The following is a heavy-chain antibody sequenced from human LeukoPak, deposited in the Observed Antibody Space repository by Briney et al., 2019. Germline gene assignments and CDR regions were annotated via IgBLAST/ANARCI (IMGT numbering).Heavy chain of an antibody. J-gene: IGHJ4*02. CDR3: AKQCGPYYDSSAYYSDY. D-gene: IGHD3-22*01. Sequence: PGGSLRLSCAASGFTFSSYAMSWVRQAPGKGLEGVSIISSSGGSTYYADSVKGRFTISRDNSKNTLYFQMNSLRAEDTAVYYCAKQCGPYYDSSAYYSDYWGQGTLVTVSS. CDR2: ISSSGGST. V-gene: IGHV3-23*01. CDR1: GFTFSSYA.